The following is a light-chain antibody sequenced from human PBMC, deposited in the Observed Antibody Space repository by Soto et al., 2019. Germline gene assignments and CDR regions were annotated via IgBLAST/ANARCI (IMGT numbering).Light chain of an antibody. J-gene: IGLJ2*01. CDR3: GSYRSANTLVV. Sequence: QSALTQPASVSGSPGQSITISCTGTSDDVGGYNYVSWYQQHPGKAPKLMIFEVNNRPSGVSNRFSGSRSGNTASLTISGLQAGDEADYYCGSYRSANTLVVFGGGTKLTVL. CDR1: SDDVGGYNY. CDR2: EVN. V-gene: IGLV2-14*01.